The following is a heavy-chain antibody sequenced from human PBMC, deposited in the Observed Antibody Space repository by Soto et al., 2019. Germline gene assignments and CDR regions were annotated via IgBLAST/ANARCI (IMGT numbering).Heavy chain of an antibody. CDR1: GFTFSSYG. CDR3: AKDLYRARVETYCSGGSCHYYYYGMDV. V-gene: IGHV3-30*18. Sequence: GGSLRLSCAASGFTFSSYGMHWVRQAPGKGLEWVAVISYDGSNKYYADSVKGRFTISRDNSKNTLYLQMNSLRAEDKAVYYCAKDLYRARVETYCSGGSCHYYYYGMDVWGQGTTVTVSS. D-gene: IGHD2-15*01. CDR2: ISYDGSNK. J-gene: IGHJ6*02.